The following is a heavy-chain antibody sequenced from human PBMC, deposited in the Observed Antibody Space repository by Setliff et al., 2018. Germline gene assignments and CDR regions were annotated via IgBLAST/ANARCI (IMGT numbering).Heavy chain of an antibody. V-gene: IGHV1-18*01. D-gene: IGHD3-22*01. CDR1: GYTFTSYG. CDR3: ARVEFGGYKRFDP. J-gene: IGHJ5*02. Sequence: ASVKVSCKASGYTFTSYGISWVRQAPGQGLEWMGWISAYNGYTDYAQKLQGRVTMTTDTSTSTAYMELRSLRSDDTAVYYCARVEFGGYKRFDPWGQGTLVTVSS. CDR2: ISAYNGYT.